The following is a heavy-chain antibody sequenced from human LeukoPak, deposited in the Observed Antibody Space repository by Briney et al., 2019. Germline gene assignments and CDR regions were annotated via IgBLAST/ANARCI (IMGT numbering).Heavy chain of an antibody. Sequence: SETLSLTCIVSGYSISSGYYWGWIRQPPGKGLEWIGYIYYSGSTNYNPSLKSRVTISVDTSKNQFSLKLSSVTAADTAVYYCARDRAAMGSFDYWGQGTLVTVSS. V-gene: IGHV4-61*01. CDR2: IYYSGST. D-gene: IGHD5-18*01. CDR1: GYSISSGYY. CDR3: ARDRAAMGSFDY. J-gene: IGHJ4*02.